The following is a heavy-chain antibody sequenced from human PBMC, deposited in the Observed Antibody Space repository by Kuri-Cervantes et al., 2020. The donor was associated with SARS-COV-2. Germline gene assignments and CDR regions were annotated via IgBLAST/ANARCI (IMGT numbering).Heavy chain of an antibody. CDR3: ARDWDCSSTSCYTYYYYYYMDV. CDR2: IKQDGSGK. CDR1: GFTFSSYW. Sequence: GESLKISCAASGFTFSSYWMSWVRQAPGKGLEWVANIKQDGSGKYYVDSVKGRFTISRDNAKNSLYLQMNSLRAEDTAVYYCARDWDCSSTSCYTYYYYYYMDVWGKGTTVTVSS. D-gene: IGHD2-2*02. J-gene: IGHJ6*03. V-gene: IGHV3-7*01.